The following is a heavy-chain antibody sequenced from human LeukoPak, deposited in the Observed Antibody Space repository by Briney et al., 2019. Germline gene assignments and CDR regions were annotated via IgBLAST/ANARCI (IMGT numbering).Heavy chain of an antibody. Sequence: SVKVSCKASGGTVSSYAISWVRQAPGQGLEWMGRIIPILGIANYAQKFQGRVTITADKSTSTAYMELSSLRSEDTAVYYCARVKGKNHYGGPTTPGNYFDYWGQGTLVTVS. D-gene: IGHD4-23*01. V-gene: IGHV1-69*04. CDR2: IIPILGIA. J-gene: IGHJ4*02. CDR3: ARVKGKNHYGGPTTPGNYFDY. CDR1: GGTVSSYA.